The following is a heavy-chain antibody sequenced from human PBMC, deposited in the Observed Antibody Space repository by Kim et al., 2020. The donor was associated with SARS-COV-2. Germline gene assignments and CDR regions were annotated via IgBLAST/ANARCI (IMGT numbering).Heavy chain of an antibody. CDR1: GFTFSSYA. V-gene: IGHV3-30*04. CDR3: ARERDPYCSGGSCFKYYFDY. D-gene: IGHD2-15*01. J-gene: IGHJ4*02. CDR2: ISYDGSNK. Sequence: GGSLRLSCAASGFTFSSYAMHWVRQAPGKGLEWVAVISYDGSNKYYADSVKGRFTISRDNSKNTLYLQMNSLRAEDTAVYYCARERDPYCSGGSCFKYYFDYWGQGTLVTVSS.